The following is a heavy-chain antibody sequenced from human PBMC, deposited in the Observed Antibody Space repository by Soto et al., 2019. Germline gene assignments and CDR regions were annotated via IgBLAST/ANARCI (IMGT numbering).Heavy chain of an antibody. Sequence: PGASLKLSCKTSGYSFTNYWIGWVCQMPGKGLEWMGIIYPGDSDTRYSPSFQGQVTISDDKSITTAYLQWSSLKASDSAMYYCARLDSNYCDHWGQGTRVTVSS. J-gene: IGHJ4*02. CDR1: GYSFTNYW. V-gene: IGHV5-51*01. D-gene: IGHD2-21*01. CDR3: ARLDSNYCDH. CDR2: IYPGDSDT.